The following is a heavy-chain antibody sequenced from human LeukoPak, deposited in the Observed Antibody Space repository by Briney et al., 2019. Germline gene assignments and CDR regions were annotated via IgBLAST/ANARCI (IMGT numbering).Heavy chain of an antibody. D-gene: IGHD2-15*01. CDR2: INHSGST. CDR1: GGSFSGYY. J-gene: IGHJ4*02. Sequence: SETLSLTCAVYGGSFSGYYWSWIRQPPGKGLEWIGEINHSGSTNYNPSLKSRVTISVDTSKNQFSLKLSSVTAADMAVYYCARGYCSGGSCYDYWGQGTLVTVSS. V-gene: IGHV4-34*01. CDR3: ARGYCSGGSCYDY.